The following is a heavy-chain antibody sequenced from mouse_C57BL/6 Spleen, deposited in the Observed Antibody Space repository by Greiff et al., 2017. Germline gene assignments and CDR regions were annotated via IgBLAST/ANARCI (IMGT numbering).Heavy chain of an antibody. Sequence: EVKLQQSGPELVKPGASVKISCKASGYTFTDYYMNWVKQSHGKSLEWIGDINPNNGGTSYNQKFKGKATLTVDKSSSTAYMELRSLTSEDSAVYYCARESPYYYGSQYYFDYWGQGTTLTVSS. CDR2: INPNNGGT. V-gene: IGHV1-26*01. CDR3: ARESPYYYGSQYYFDY. D-gene: IGHD1-1*01. J-gene: IGHJ2*01. CDR1: GYTFTDYY.